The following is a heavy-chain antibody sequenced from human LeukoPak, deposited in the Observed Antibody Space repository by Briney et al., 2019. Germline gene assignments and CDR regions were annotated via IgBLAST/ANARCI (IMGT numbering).Heavy chain of an antibody. D-gene: IGHD6-13*01. V-gene: IGHV1-2*02. CDR1: GYTFSDYC. J-gene: IGHJ3*02. CDR3: ARDEAADGTNALDI. Sequence: ASVKVSCKPSGYTFSDYCMHWVRQAPGQGLEWMGYIYPKSGDTNYEKKFQGRVTMTGDTSMNTVYMELTRLRSDDTAVYYCARDEAADGTNALDIWGQGTMVTVSS. CDR2: IYPKSGDT.